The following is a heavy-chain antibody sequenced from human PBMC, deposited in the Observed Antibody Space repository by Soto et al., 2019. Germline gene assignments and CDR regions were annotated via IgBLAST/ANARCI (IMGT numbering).Heavy chain of an antibody. CDR2: IIPIFGTA. CDR1: GGTFSSYA. V-gene: IGHV1-69*13. Sequence: ASVKVSCKASGGTFSSYAISWVRQAPGQGLEWMGGIIPIFGTANYAQKFQGRVTITADESTSTAYMELSSLRSEDTAVYYCATFRTKDRSSGIVYWGQGTLVTVSS. CDR3: ATFRTKDRSSGIVY. J-gene: IGHJ4*02. D-gene: IGHD2-2*01.